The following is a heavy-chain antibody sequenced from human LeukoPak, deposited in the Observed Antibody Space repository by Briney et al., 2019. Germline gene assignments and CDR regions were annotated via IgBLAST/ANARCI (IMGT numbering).Heavy chain of an antibody. V-gene: IGHV4-39*01. CDR3: ARRSDSGSDDGEDYFDY. CDR1: GGPIYSTTFY. Sequence: PSETLSLACTVSGGPIYSTTFYWGWIRQPPGKGLEWIGSMYYDGSTYHNPSLKSRVTISVDTSNNQFSLKLTSVTAADTAVYFCARRSDSGSDDGEDYFDYWGQGTLATVSS. D-gene: IGHD1-26*01. J-gene: IGHJ4*02. CDR2: MYYDGST.